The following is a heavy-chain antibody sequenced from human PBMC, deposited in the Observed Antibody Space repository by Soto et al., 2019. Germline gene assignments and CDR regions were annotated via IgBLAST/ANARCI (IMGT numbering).Heavy chain of an antibody. CDR2: INHSGST. D-gene: IGHD3-10*01. J-gene: IGHJ5*02. CDR1: GGSFSDYY. V-gene: IGHV4-34*01. Sequence: QVQLQQWGAGLLKPSETLSLTCAVYGGSFSDYYWSWIRQPPGKGLEWIGEINHSGSTNYNPSLKSRVTISVDTSKNQFSLKLSSVTAADTAVYYCAREVWGSRRIRFDPWGQGTLVTVSS. CDR3: AREVWGSRRIRFDP.